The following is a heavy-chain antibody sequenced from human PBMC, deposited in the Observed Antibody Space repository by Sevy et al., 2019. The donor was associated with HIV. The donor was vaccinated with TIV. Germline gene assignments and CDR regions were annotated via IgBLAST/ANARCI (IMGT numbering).Heavy chain of an antibody. CDR2: LSFGCGKI. Sequence: GGSLRLSCAASGFDFSIYSMSWVRQAPGKGLEWVSTLSFGCGKINYADSVKGRFTISRDNSKSSVYLQMNNMRVEAMAVYYCAREGCTKPHDYWGQGTLVTVSS. CDR3: AREGCTKPHDY. J-gene: IGHJ4*02. D-gene: IGHD2-8*01. CDR1: GFDFSIYS. V-gene: IGHV3-23*01.